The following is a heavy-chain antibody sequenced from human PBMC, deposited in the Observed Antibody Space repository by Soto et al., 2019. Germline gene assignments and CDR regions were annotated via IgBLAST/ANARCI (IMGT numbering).Heavy chain of an antibody. Sequence: PGGSLRLSCIASGFSFGNDWMGWVRQAPGKGLEWVANIKEDGSEKFSVDSVRGRFTISRDNAKNSLYLQMNSLRADDTAVYYCARPERNSKYHPLLSWGQGTRVTVSS. V-gene: IGHV3-7*01. D-gene: IGHD1-1*01. CDR3: ARPERNSKYHPLLS. J-gene: IGHJ4*02. CDR1: GFSFGNDW. CDR2: IKEDGSEK.